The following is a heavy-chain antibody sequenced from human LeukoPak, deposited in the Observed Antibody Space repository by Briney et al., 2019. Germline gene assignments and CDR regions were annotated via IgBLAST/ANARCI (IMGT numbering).Heavy chain of an antibody. Sequence: SETLSLTCAVYGGSFSGYYWSWIRQPPGKRLEWIGSIYYSGNTQYSPSLRSRVTISVDTSKNEFSLKLRSVTAADTAVYYCARLHDYGDYYADYWGQGTLVTVSS. CDR2: IYYSGNT. D-gene: IGHD4-17*01. CDR3: ARLHDYGDYYADY. V-gene: IGHV4-34*01. J-gene: IGHJ4*02. CDR1: GGSFSGYY.